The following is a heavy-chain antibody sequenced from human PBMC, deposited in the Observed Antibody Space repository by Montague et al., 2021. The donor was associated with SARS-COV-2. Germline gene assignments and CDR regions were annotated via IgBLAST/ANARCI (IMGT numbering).Heavy chain of an antibody. CDR2: IDWDDDK. D-gene: IGHD3-9*01. V-gene: IGHV2-70*11. Sequence: PALVKPTQTLTLTCTFSGFSLSTSGVCVSWIRQPPGKALEWLARIDWDDDKYYSTSLKTRLTISKDTSKNQVVLTMINMDPVGTATYYCARRTYDILTGYDYGMDVWGQGTTVTVSS. CDR3: ARRTYDILTGYDYGMDV. CDR1: GFSLSTSGVC. J-gene: IGHJ6*02.